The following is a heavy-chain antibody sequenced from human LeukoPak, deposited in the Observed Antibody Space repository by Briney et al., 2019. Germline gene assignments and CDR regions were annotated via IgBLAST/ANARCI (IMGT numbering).Heavy chain of an antibody. CDR1: GRSFSGYY. V-gene: IGHV4-34*01. J-gene: IGHJ4*02. CDR3: ARARGQWLVRSFVY. D-gene: IGHD6-19*01. Sequence: PSETLSLTCAVYGRSFSGYYWSWIRQPPGKGLEWIGEINHSGSTNYNPSLKSRVTISVDTSKNQFSLKLSSVTAADTAVYYCARARGQWLVRSFVYWGQGTLVTVSS. CDR2: INHSGST.